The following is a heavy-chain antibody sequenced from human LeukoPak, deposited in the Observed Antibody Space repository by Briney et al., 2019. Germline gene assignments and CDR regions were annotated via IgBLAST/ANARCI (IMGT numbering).Heavy chain of an antibody. Sequence: GASVKVSCKASGYTFTGYYMHWVRQAPGQGLEWMGRIIPILGIANYAQKFQGRVTITADKSTSTAYMELSSLRSEDTAVYYCARGPGEQQLVLGIWGQGTLVTVSS. D-gene: IGHD6-13*01. CDR3: ARGPGEQQLVLGI. J-gene: IGHJ4*02. CDR2: IIPILGIA. CDR1: GYTFTGYY. V-gene: IGHV1-69*02.